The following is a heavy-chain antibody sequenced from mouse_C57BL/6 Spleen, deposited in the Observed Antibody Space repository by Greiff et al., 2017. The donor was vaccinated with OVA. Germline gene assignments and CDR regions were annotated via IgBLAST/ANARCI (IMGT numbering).Heavy chain of an antibody. CDR2: IYPGDGDT. CDR1: GYAFSSSW. Sequence: QVQLKESGPELVKPGASVKISCKATGYAFSSSWMNWVKQRPGKGLEWIGRIYPGDGDTNYNGKFKGKATLTADKSSSTAYMQLSSLTSEDSAVYFCARESFITAVVALYYYAMDYWGQGTSVTVSS. CDR3: ARESFITAVVALYYYAMDY. V-gene: IGHV1-82*01. J-gene: IGHJ4*01. D-gene: IGHD1-1*01.